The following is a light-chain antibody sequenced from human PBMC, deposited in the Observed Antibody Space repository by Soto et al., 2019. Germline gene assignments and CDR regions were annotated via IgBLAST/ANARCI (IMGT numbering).Light chain of an antibody. CDR1: SSDVGAYNY. CDR2: GVS. V-gene: IGLV2-14*01. J-gene: IGLJ1*01. Sequence: LTQPASVSGSPGQSITISCTGTSSDVGAYNYVSWYQQYPGKAPKLMIYGVSNRPSGVSNRFSGSKSGNTASLTISGLQADDEADYYCNSYAGSSYVFGTGTKVTVL. CDR3: NSYAGSSYV.